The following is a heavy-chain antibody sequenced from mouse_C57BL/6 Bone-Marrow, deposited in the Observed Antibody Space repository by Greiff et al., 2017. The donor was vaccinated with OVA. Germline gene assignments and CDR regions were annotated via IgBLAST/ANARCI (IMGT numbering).Heavy chain of an antibody. V-gene: IGHV1-85*01. D-gene: IGHD1-1*01. Sequence: QVQLQQSGPELVKPGASVKLSCKASGYTFTSYDINWVKQRPGPGLEWIGWIYPRDGSTKYNEKFKGKATLTVDTSSSTAYMELHSLTSEDSAVYFCAGYYGSSLYWYFDVWGTGTTVTVSS. CDR2: IYPRDGST. CDR3: AGYYGSSLYWYFDV. CDR1: GYTFTSYD. J-gene: IGHJ1*03.